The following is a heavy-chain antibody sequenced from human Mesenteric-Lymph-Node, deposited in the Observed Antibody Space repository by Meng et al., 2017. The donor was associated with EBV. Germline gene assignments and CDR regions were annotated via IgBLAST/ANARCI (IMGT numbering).Heavy chain of an antibody. D-gene: IGHD6-19*01. V-gene: IGHV1-8*01. CDR1: GYSFTSYD. CDR2: MNPNSGNT. CDR3: ARGRPVAGTRFDY. J-gene: IGHJ4*02. Sequence: LVHSGDDVNELASLVTVSCKASGYSFTSYDINWVRQASGQGLEWMGWMNPNSGNTGYAQKFLGRVTMTRNTSISTAYMELSSLRSEDTAVYYCARGRPVAGTRFDYWGQGTLVTVSS.